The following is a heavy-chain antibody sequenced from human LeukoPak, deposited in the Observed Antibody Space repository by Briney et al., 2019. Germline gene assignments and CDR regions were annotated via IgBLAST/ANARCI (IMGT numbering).Heavy chain of an antibody. J-gene: IGHJ5*02. V-gene: IGHV4-30-4*01. D-gene: IGHD3-16*02. CDR3: ARANYDYVWGSYRFNWFDP. Sequence: SETLSLTCTVSGGSIGSGDYYWSWIRQPPGKGLEWIGYIYYSGSTYYNPSLKSRATISVDTSKNQFSLKLSSVTAADTAVYYCARANYDYVWGSYRFNWFDPWGQGTLATVSS. CDR2: IYYSGST. CDR1: GGSIGSGDYY.